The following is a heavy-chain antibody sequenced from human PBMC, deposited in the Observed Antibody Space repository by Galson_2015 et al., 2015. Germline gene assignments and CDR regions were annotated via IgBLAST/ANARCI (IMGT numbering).Heavy chain of an antibody. V-gene: IGHV3-30-3*01. J-gene: IGHJ4*02. CDR2: ISYDGSNK. CDR1: GFTFSSYA. CDR3: ARVRYYYDSSGYSAGLYYFDY. D-gene: IGHD3-22*01. Sequence: SLRLSCAASGFTFSSYAMHWVRQAPGKGLEWVAVISYDGSNKYYADSVKGRFTISRDNSENTLYLQMNSLRAEDTAVYYCARVRYYYDSSGYSAGLYYFDYWGQGTLVTVSS.